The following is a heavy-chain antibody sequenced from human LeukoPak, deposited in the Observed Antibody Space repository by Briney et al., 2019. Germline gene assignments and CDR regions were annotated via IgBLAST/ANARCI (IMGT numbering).Heavy chain of an antibody. D-gene: IGHD6-13*01. CDR1: GFTFSSYW. CDR2: IKQDGSEK. J-gene: IGHJ4*02. Sequence: GGSLRLSCAASGFTFSSYWMSWVRQAPGKGLEWVANIKQDGSEKYYVDSVKGRFTISRDNAKNSLYLQMNSLRAEDTAVYYCARGTLSIAAAGSFDYWGQGTLATVSS. CDR3: ARGTLSIAAAGSFDY. V-gene: IGHV3-7*01.